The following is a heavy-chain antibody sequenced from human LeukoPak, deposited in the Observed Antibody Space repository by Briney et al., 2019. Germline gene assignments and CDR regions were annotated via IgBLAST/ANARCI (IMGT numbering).Heavy chain of an antibody. D-gene: IGHD3-10*01. Sequence: PGGSLRLSCAASGFTFSSYGMHWVRQAPGKGLEWVASLKEDVSARNLVDSVKGRFTISTDNAKNSLNLQMNSLRVEDTAVYYCARGPPYGSRSDFLDYWGLGTLVTVSS. CDR1: GFTFSSYG. CDR2: LKEDVSAR. CDR3: ARGPPYGSRSDFLDY. J-gene: IGHJ4*02. V-gene: IGHV3-7*01.